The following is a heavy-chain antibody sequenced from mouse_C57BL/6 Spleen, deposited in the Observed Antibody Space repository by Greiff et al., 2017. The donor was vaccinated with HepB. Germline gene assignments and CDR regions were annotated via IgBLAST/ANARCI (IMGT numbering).Heavy chain of an antibody. CDR1: GYTFTSYW. CDR3: ASGGARYPCYAMDY. CDR2: IDPSDSYT. J-gene: IGHJ4*01. D-gene: IGHD2-14*01. V-gene: IGHV1-50*01. Sequence: QVQLQQPGAELVKPGASVKLSCKASGYTFTSYWMQWVKQRPGQGLEWIGEIDPSDSYTNYNQKFKGKATLTVDTSSSTAYMQLSSLTSEDSAVYYCASGGARYPCYAMDYWGQGTSVTVSS.